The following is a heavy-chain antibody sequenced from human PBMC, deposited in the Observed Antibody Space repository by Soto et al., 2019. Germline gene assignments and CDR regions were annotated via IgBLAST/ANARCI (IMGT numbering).Heavy chain of an antibody. J-gene: IGHJ4*02. D-gene: IGHD4-4*01. Sequence: SETLSLTCAVYGGSFSGYYWSWIRQPPGKGLEWIGEINHSGSTNYNPSVKSRVTISVDTSKNQFSLKLSSVTAADTAVYYCATRYSNYAPTNFDYWGQGTLVTVSS. CDR2: INHSGST. CDR3: ATRYSNYAPTNFDY. CDR1: GGSFSGYY. V-gene: IGHV4-34*01.